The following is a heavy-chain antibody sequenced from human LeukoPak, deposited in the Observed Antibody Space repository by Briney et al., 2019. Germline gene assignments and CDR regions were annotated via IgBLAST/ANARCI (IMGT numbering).Heavy chain of an antibody. CDR1: GGSISSSSYY. V-gene: IGHV4-39*01. CDR2: IYYSGST. D-gene: IGHD6-13*01. Sequence: PSETLSLTCTVSGGSISSSSYYWGWIRQPPGKGLEWIGSIYYSGSTYYNPSLKSRVTISVDTSKNQFSLKLSSVTAADTAVYYCARHVSVVQRLVLDRFDYWGQGTQVTVSS. CDR3: ARHVSVVQRLVLDRFDY. J-gene: IGHJ4*02.